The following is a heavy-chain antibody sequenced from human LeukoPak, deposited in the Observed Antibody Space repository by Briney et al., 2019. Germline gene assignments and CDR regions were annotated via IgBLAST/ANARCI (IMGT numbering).Heavy chain of an antibody. CDR3: ARRRDGYNNYYFDY. D-gene: IGHD5-24*01. V-gene: IGHV1-18*01. J-gene: IGHJ4*02. CDR2: ISAYNGNT. Sequence: ASVKVSCKASGYTFTSYGISWVRQAPGQGLEWMGWISAYNGNTNYAQKLQGRVTMTRDMSTSTVYMELSSLRSEDTAVYYCARRRDGYNNYYFDYWGQGTLVTVSS. CDR1: GYTFTSYG.